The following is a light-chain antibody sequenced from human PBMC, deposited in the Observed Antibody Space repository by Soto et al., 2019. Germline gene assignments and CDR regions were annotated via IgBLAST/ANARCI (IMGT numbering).Light chain of an antibody. Sequence: DVVMSQSPDSLAVSLGERAAIICRSSQSVVHSPNNKNYLVWYQQKPGQTPKLLIYWASTRESGVPDRFSGSGSGTDFTLTISSLQAEDVAVYYCQQYYTIPYTFGQGTKLEIK. CDR1: QSVVHSPNNKNY. J-gene: IGKJ2*01. CDR2: WAS. CDR3: QQYYTIPYT. V-gene: IGKV4-1*01.